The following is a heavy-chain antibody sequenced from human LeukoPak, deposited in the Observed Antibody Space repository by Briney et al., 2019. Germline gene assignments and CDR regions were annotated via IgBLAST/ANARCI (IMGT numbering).Heavy chain of an antibody. CDR3: ARDYDASGIHDY. D-gene: IGHD3-10*01. V-gene: IGHV3-7*01. CDR1: GFTFKTYW. Sequence: GGSLRLSCAGSGFTFKTYWLTWVRQAPGEGLEWVGNIKQDGSETYYGDSVEGRFTISRDNAKNSMYLQMNNLRAEDTAVYYCARDYDASGIHDYWGQGTLVTVSS. J-gene: IGHJ4*02. CDR2: IKQDGSET.